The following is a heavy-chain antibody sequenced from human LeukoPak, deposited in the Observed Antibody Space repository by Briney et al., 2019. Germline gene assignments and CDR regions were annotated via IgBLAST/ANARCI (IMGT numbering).Heavy chain of an antibody. CDR2: INWNGGST. CDR1: GFTFDDYG. Sequence: RPGGSLRLSCAASGFTFDDYGMSWVRQAPGKGLEWVSGINWNGGSTGYADSVKGRFTISRDNANNSLYLQMNSLRAEDTALYYCARDRYCSSTSCENNWFDPWGQGTLVTVSS. V-gene: IGHV3-20*04. J-gene: IGHJ5*02. D-gene: IGHD2-2*01. CDR3: ARDRYCSSTSCENNWFDP.